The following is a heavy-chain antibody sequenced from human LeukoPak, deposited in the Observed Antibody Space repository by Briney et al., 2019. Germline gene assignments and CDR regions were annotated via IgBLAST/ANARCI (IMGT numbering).Heavy chain of an antibody. CDR1: GGSLSGYY. V-gene: IGHV4-34*01. J-gene: IGHJ4*02. CDR2: IHPSGAL. D-gene: IGHD1-1*01. Sequence: SETLSLTCAVYGGSLSGYYWSWIRQSPGKGLEWIGEIHPSGALHYNPSLESRINISPDTSMNQFSLKMSSVTIADTAVYYCARGTDPYKVAYWGPGTLVTVSS. CDR3: ARGTDPYKVAY.